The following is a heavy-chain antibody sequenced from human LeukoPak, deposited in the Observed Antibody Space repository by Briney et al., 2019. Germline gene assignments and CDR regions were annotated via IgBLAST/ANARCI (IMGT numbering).Heavy chain of an antibody. CDR2: IYPGDSDT. D-gene: IGHD1-26*01. CDR3: ARRSGNYVDY. CDR1: GYSFTSYW. J-gene: IGHJ4*02. Sequence: GESLKISCKGSGYSFTSYWIAWVRQMPGKGVEYMGIIYPGDSDTKYSPSFQGLVTISADKSITTAYLQWSSLKASDTAVYYCARRSGNYVDYWGQGTLVTVSS. V-gene: IGHV5-51*01.